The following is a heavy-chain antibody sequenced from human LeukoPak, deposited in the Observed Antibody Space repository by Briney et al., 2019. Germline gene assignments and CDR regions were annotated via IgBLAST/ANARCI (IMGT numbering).Heavy chain of an antibody. J-gene: IGHJ4*02. Sequence: GGSLRLSCAASGLTFTSYGMSWVRQAPGKGLEWVSAIIGSGGSTYYANSVKGRFTISRDNSKNTLYLQMNSLRAEDTAVYYCARAVPADYWGQGTLVTVSS. D-gene: IGHD4-17*01. CDR1: GLTFTSYG. CDR3: ARAVPADY. V-gene: IGHV3-23*01. CDR2: IIGSGGST.